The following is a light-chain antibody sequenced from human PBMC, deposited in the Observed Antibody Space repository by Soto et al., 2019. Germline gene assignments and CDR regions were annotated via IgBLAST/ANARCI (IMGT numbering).Light chain of an antibody. J-gene: IGLJ3*02. CDR1: SGHNSYA. CDR3: QTWSTDIRV. V-gene: IGLV4-69*01. CDR2: LNSDGSH. Sequence: QPVLTQPPSASASLGASVKLTCTLSSGHNSYAIAWHQQQPEKGPRYLMKLNSDGSHSKGDGIPDRFSGSSSGAERYLTISSLQXXXEADYYCQTWSTDIRVFGGGTK.